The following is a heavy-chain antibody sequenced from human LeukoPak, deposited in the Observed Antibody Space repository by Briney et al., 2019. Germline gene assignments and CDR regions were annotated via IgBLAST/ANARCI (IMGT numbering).Heavy chain of an antibody. D-gene: IGHD2-15*01. CDR2: TNSGGNT. CDR1: GLTVSGNS. Sequence: GGSLRLSCVASGLTVSGNSMSWVRQAPGKGLEWVSTTNSGGNTYYGDSVRGRFTVSRDNSKNTLYLQMNSLRAEDTAVYYCARVKDPSGLLYWGQGAQVTVSS. J-gene: IGHJ4*02. V-gene: IGHV3-53*01. CDR3: ARVKDPSGLLY.